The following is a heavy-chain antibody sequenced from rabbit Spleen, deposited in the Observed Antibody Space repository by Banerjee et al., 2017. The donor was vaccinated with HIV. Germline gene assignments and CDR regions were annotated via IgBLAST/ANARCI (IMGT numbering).Heavy chain of an antibody. CDR1: GFDFSSYR. CDR2: TTGGGSP. Sequence: QSLEESGGDLVKPGASLTLTCKASGFDFSSYRMGWFRQAPGEGLEYIGTTTGGGSPIYASWVNGRFTISRDNAQNTVDLQLNSLTAADTATYFCARAGSTSGLSNFNLWGPGTLVTVS. J-gene: IGHJ4*01. V-gene: IGHV1S7*01. CDR3: ARAGSTSGLSNFNL. D-gene: IGHD1-1*01.